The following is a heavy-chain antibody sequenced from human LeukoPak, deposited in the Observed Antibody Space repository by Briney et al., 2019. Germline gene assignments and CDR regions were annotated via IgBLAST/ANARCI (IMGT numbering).Heavy chain of an antibody. J-gene: IGHJ3*02. V-gene: IGHV4-59*01. CDR2: IYYSGST. D-gene: IGHD2-2*01. CDR3: ARDPATSLGSFDI. CDR1: GGSISSYY. Sequence: SETLSLTCTVSGGSISSYYWSWIRQPPGKGLEWIGYIYYSGSTNYNPSLRSRVTISVDTSKNQFSLKLSSVTAADTAVYYCARDPATSLGSFDIWGQGTMVTVSS.